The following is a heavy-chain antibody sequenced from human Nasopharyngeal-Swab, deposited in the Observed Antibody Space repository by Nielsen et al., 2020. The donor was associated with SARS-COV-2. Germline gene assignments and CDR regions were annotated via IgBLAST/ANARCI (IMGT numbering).Heavy chain of an antibody. CDR2: IIPIFGTA. Sequence: SVKVSCTASGGTFSSYAINWVRQAPGQGLEWMGGIIPIFGTANYAQKFQGRVTITADESTSTVYMELSSLRSEDMAVYYCARGVVPAAMHGWFDPWGQGTLVTVSS. V-gene: IGHV1-69*13. J-gene: IGHJ5*02. D-gene: IGHD2-2*01. CDR3: ARGVVPAAMHGWFDP. CDR1: GGTFSSYA.